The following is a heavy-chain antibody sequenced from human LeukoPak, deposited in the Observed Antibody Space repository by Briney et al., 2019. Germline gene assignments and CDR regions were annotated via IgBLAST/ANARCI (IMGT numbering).Heavy chain of an antibody. CDR2: ISGSGGTT. V-gene: IGHV3-23*01. D-gene: IGHD2-15*01. J-gene: IGHJ4*02. Sequence: GGSLRLSCAASGFTFSNYAMSWVRQAPGKGLEWVSGISGSGGTTYYADSVKGRVTISRDNSKNTLYLQMNSLRAEDTAVYYCAKDQGWQLLARAFDYWGQGTLVTVSS. CDR3: AKDQGWQLLARAFDY. CDR1: GFTFSNYA.